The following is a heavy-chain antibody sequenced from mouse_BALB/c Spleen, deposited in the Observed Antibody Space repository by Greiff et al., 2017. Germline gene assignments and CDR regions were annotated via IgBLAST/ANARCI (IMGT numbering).Heavy chain of an antibody. D-gene: IGHD1-1*01. Sequence: EVKLQESGPSLVKPSQTLSLTCSVTGDSITSGYWNWIRKFPGNKLEYMGYISYSGSTYYNPSLKSRISITRDTSKNQYYLQLNSVTTEDTATYYCARSGRRYYYAMDYWGQGTSVTVSS. CDR1: GDSITSGY. CDR3: ARSGRRYYYAMDY. V-gene: IGHV3-8*02. CDR2: ISYSGST. J-gene: IGHJ4*01.